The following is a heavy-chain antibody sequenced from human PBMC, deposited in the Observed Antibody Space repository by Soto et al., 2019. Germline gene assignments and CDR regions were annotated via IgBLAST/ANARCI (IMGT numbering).Heavy chain of an antibody. D-gene: IGHD3-22*01. CDR3: ARYDSSGYYWPSYDYGMDL. Sequence: EVQLVESGGGLVKPGGSLRLSCAASGLTFSTYSMNWVRQAAGQGVKWVSSISSSGSYIYYADSQKGRFTISRDNDKNPVYLHMHSLRAEGAAVYYCARYDSSGYYWPSYDYGMDLWGQGTTVTVSS. CDR1: GLTFSTYS. CDR2: ISSSGSYI. J-gene: IGHJ6*02. V-gene: IGHV3-21*01.